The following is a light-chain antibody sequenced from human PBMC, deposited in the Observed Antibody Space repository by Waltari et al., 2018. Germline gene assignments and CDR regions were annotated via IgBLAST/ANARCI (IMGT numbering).Light chain of an antibody. CDR2: WAS. V-gene: IGKV4-1*01. Sequence: DIVMTQPPDSLALSLGERATINCKSSQSVFPTPTSKNYLAWFQQKPGQPPKLLIYWASTRESGVPDRFSGSGSRTDFTLTISSLQAEDVAVYYCQQSYSSPRTFGQGTRVQIK. CDR3: QQSYSSPRT. J-gene: IGKJ1*01. CDR1: QSVFPTPTSKNY.